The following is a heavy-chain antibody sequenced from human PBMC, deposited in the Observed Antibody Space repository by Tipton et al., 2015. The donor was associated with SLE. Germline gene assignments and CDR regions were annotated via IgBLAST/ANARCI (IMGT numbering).Heavy chain of an antibody. CDR1: GGSISSSSYY. Sequence: TLSLTCTVSGGSISSSSYYWGWIRQPPGKGLEWIGSIYYSGSTYYNPSLKSRVTISVDTSKNQFSLKLSSVTAADTAVYYCARDLGITGTTPRGMDVWGQGTTVTVSS. J-gene: IGHJ6*02. CDR3: ARDLGITGTTPRGMDV. D-gene: IGHD1-20*01. CDR2: IYYSGST. V-gene: IGHV4-39*07.